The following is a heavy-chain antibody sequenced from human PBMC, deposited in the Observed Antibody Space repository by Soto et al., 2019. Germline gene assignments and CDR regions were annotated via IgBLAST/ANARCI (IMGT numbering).Heavy chain of an antibody. CDR1: GYTFTSYA. D-gene: IGHD4-17*01. J-gene: IGHJ3*02. V-gene: IGHV1-3*01. CDR2: INAGNGNT. Sequence: QVQLVQSGAEVKKPGASVKVSCKASGYTFTSYAMHWVRQAPGQRLEWMGWINAGNGNTKYSQKFQGRVTITRDTSASTAYMELSSLRSEDTAVYYCARYSNGVDGDYDVPGGAFDIWGQGTMVTVSS. CDR3: ARYSNGVDGDYDVPGGAFDI.